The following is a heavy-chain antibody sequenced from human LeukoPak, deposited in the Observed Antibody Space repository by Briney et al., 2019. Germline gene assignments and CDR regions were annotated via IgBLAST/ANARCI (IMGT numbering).Heavy chain of an antibody. J-gene: IGHJ6*02. CDR3: ATPPGDFWSGSYYYGMDV. CDR2: INPNSGGT. Sequence: ASVKVSCKASGYTFTSYYMHWVRQAPGQGLEWMGWINPNSGGTNYAQKFQGRVTMTRDTSISTAYMELSRLRSDDTAVYYCATPPGDFWSGSYYYGMDVWGQGTTVTVS. V-gene: IGHV1-2*02. D-gene: IGHD3-3*01. CDR1: GYTFTSYY.